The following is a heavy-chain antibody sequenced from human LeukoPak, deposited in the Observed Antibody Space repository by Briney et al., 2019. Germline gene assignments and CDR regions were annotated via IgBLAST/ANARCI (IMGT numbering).Heavy chain of an antibody. V-gene: IGHV4-59*01. Sequence: SETLSLTCTVSGGSISPYYWSWIRQPPGKGLEWIGYIYYSGSTKYNPSLKSRLTISLDTSKNQFSLKLSSVTAADTAVYYCAGDSGSGWSLTDAFDIWGQGTMVTVSS. J-gene: IGHJ3*02. CDR3: AGDSGSGWSLTDAFDI. D-gene: IGHD6-19*01. CDR1: GGSISPYY. CDR2: IYYSGST.